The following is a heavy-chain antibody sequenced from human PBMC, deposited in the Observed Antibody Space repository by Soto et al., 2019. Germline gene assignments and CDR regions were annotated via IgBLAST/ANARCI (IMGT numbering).Heavy chain of an antibody. CDR2: IFSNDEK. Sequence: SGPTLVNPTETLTLTCTVSGFSLSNARMGVSWVRQPPGKALEWLAHIFSNDEKSYSTSLKSRLTISKDTSKSQVVLTMTNMDPVDTATYYCARLAAAGGYYFDYWGQGTLVTVSS. J-gene: IGHJ4*02. D-gene: IGHD6-13*01. CDR3: ARLAAAGGYYFDY. CDR1: GFSLSNARMG. V-gene: IGHV2-26*01.